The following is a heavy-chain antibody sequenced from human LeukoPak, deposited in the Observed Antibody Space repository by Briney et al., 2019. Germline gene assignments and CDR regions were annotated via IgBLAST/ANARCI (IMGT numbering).Heavy chain of an antibody. J-gene: IGHJ6*02. CDR1: GFTFSSYA. CDR2: ISYDGSNK. D-gene: IGHD2-15*01. V-gene: IGHV3-30*03. CDR3: AGGCGGGSCYSSYYYYGMDV. Sequence: GGSLRLSCAASGFTFSSYAMSWVRQAPGKGLEWVAVISYDGSNKYYADSVKGRFTISRDNSKNTLYLQMNSLRAEDTAVYYCAGGCGGGSCYSSYYYYGMDVWGQGTTVTVSS.